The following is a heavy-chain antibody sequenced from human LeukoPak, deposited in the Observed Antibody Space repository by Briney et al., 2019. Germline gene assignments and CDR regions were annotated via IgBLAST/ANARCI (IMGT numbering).Heavy chain of an antibody. Sequence: PSETLSLTCAVYGGSFSGYYWSWIRQPPGKGLEWIGEINHSGSTNYNPSLKSRVTISVDTSKNQFSLELSSVTAADTAVYYCARSRIAALMMFDYWGQGTLVTVSS. D-gene: IGHD6-25*01. CDR1: GGSFSGYY. V-gene: IGHV4-34*01. J-gene: IGHJ4*02. CDR2: INHSGST. CDR3: ARSRIAALMMFDY.